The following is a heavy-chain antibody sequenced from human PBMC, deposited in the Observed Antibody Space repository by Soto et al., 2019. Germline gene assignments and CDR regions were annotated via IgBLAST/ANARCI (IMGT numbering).Heavy chain of an antibody. J-gene: IGHJ3*02. V-gene: IGHV1-3*01. D-gene: IGHD2-21*01. Sequence: ASVKVSCKASGYTFTSYTMHWVRQAPGQRLEWMGWINAGNGNTKYSQKFQGRVTITRDTSASTAYMELSSLRSEDTAVYYCAERAFLFCGVTPDAFDIWGQGTMVTVSS. CDR1: GYTFTSYT. CDR2: INAGNGNT. CDR3: AERAFLFCGVTPDAFDI.